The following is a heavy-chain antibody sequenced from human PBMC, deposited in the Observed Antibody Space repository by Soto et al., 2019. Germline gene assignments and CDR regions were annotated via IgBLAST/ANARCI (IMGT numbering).Heavy chain of an antibody. CDR3: PRDRVTGWFDP. V-gene: IGHV4-34*01. J-gene: IGHJ5*02. Sequence: PSETLSLTCAVYGGSFSGYYWSWIRQPPGKGLEWIGEINHSGSTNYNPSLKSRVTISVDTSKNQFSLKLSSVAAADTAVYYCPRDRVTGWFDPWGQGTLVTVSS. CDR1: GGSFSGYY. D-gene: IGHD4-4*01. CDR2: INHSGST.